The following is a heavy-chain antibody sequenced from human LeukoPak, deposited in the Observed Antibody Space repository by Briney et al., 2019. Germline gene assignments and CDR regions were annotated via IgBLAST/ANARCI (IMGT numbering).Heavy chain of an antibody. D-gene: IGHD3-10*01. CDR3: AKQGGSGSAAYYYYGMDV. CDR2: INWDGGST. J-gene: IGHJ6*02. Sequence: GGSLRLSCAASGNYWMHWVRQAPGKGLEWVSLINWDGGSTYYADSVKGRFTISRDNSKNSLYLQMNSLRTDDTALYYCAKQGGSGSAAYYYYGMDVWGQGTTVTVSS. V-gene: IGHV3-43*01. CDR1: GNYW.